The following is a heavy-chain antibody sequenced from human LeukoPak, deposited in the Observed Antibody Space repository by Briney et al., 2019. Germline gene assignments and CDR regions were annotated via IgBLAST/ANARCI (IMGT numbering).Heavy chain of an antibody. CDR3: AKVLGRSGWQTDY. V-gene: IGHV3-23*01. CDR1: GFTFNSYA. D-gene: IGHD6-19*01. CDR2: ISGSGGTT. Sequence: GGSLRLSCAASGFTFNSYAMTWVRQAPGKGLEWVTAISGSGGTTYYADSVKGRFTISRDNSKNTLYLQMDSLRAEDTAVYYCAKVLGRSGWQTDYWGQGTLVSVSS. J-gene: IGHJ4*02.